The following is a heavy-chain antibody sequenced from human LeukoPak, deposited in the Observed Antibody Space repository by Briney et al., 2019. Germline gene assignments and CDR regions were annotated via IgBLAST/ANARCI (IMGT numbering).Heavy chain of an antibody. V-gene: IGHV3-48*01. CDR1: GFTFSSYS. CDR3: ARDHLGLSVEDYFDY. Sequence: PGGSLRLSCAASGFTFSSYSMNWVRQAPGKGLEWVSYISGSSSSIYYAGSVKGRFTISRDNAKNSLYLQMNSLRAEDTALYYCARDHLGLSVEDYFDYWGQGTLVTVSS. CDR2: ISGSSSSI. D-gene: IGHD3-16*01. J-gene: IGHJ4*02.